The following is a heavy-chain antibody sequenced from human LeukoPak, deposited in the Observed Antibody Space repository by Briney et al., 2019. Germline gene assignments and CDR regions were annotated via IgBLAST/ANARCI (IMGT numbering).Heavy chain of an antibody. CDR1: GFTFTGYY. Sequence: ASVKVSCKSSGFTFTGYYIHWVRQAPGQGLEWMGWINLNSGGTNYAQKFQGWVTMTRDTSISTAYMELHRLSSDDTAVYFCVRDRATVATPYFDYWGQGTLVTVPS. D-gene: IGHD4-23*01. J-gene: IGHJ4*02. V-gene: IGHV1-2*04. CDR3: VRDRATVATPYFDY. CDR2: INLNSGGT.